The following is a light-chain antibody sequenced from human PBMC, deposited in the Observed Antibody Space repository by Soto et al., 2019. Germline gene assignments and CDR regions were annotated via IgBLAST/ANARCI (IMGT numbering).Light chain of an antibody. V-gene: IGLV4-60*02. CDR2: LETSGRY. CDR3: ETWDSNTRV. CDR1: SGHSKYI. J-gene: IGLJ3*02. Sequence: QSVLTQSSSASASLGSSVKLTCALSSGHSKYIIAWHQQQPGKAPRFMMFLETSGRYYKGSGVPDRFSGSSSGAGRYLTISNLQFDDEADYYCETWDSNTRVFGGGTKLTVL.